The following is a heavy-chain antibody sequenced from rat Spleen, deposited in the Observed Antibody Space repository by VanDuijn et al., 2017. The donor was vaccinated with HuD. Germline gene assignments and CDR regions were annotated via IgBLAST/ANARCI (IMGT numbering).Heavy chain of an antibody. CDR1: GFSFKNYW. V-gene: IGHV5-31*01. D-gene: IGHD1-8*01. Sequence: EVQLVESGGGLVQPGRSLKISCVASGFSFKNYWMTWIRQAPGKGLEWVATISYDGSSTYYRDSVKGRFTIYRDNAKSTLYLQMDSLRSEDTATYYCARGGLTVATLFDYWGQGVMVTVSS. CDR3: ARGGLTVATLFDY. CDR2: ISYDGSST. J-gene: IGHJ2*01.